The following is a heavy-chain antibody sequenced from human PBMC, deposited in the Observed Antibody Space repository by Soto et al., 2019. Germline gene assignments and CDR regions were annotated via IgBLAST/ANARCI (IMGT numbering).Heavy chain of an antibody. Sequence: GGSLRLSCAASGFTFSSYSMNWVRQAPGKGLEWVSSISSSSSYIYYADSVKGRFTISRDNAKNSLYLQMNSLRAEDTAVYYCARVRWFGNDYYYYYMDVWGKGTTVTVSS. CDR1: GFTFSSYS. D-gene: IGHD3-10*01. V-gene: IGHV3-21*01. J-gene: IGHJ6*03. CDR3: ARVRWFGNDYYYYYMDV. CDR2: ISSSSSYI.